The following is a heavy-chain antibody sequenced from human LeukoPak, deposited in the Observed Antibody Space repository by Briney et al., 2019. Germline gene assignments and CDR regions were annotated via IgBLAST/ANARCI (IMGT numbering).Heavy chain of an antibody. V-gene: IGHV4-61*02. J-gene: IGHJ6*02. CDR1: GGSISSGSYY. Sequence: SQTLSLTCTVSGGSISSGSYYWSWIRQPAGKGLEWIGRIYTSGSTNYNPSLKSRVTISVDTSKNQFSLKLSSVTAADTAVYYCARVYSTDYYYYGMDVWGQGTTVTVSS. CDR3: ARVYSTDYYYYGMDV. D-gene: IGHD6-13*01. CDR2: IYTSGST.